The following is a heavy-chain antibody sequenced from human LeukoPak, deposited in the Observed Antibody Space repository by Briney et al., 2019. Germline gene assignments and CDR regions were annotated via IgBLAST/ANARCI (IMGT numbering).Heavy chain of an antibody. D-gene: IGHD6-13*01. CDR3: AKGDIAAAADY. Sequence: PGGSLRLSCVASGFTLSSYAMSWVRQAPGKGLQWVSSLGISGDYTWYADSVKGRFTISRDNSKNTLYLQMNSLRAEDTAVYYCAKGDIAAAADYWGQGTLVTVSS. CDR1: GFTLSSYA. CDR2: LGISGDYT. J-gene: IGHJ4*02. V-gene: IGHV3-23*01.